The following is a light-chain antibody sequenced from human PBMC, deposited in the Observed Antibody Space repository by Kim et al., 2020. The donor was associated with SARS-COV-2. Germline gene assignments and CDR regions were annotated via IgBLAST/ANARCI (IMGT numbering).Light chain of an antibody. Sequence: DIQLTQSPSSLSASVGDRVTITCQASEDVSDYFNWYHQKPGEAPKVLIRDAANLESGVPSRFSRGGYGTEFSLTISSVQPEDMGTYYCQQYDAPPVTFGQGTRLEIK. CDR3: QQYDAPPVT. CDR1: EDVSDY. CDR2: DAA. J-gene: IGKJ5*01. V-gene: IGKV1-33*01.